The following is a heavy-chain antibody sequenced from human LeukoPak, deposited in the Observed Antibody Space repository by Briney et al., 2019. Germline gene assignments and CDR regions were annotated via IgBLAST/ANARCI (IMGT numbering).Heavy chain of an antibody. Sequence: PGGSLRLSCAGSGFIVSNSYMSWVRQAPGKGLEWLSVIYPAGNTNNADSVKGRFTISRHNSENTLYLQMSSLRAEDTAVYYCATTSQWRFESWGQGTLVTVSS. CDR2: IYPAGNT. V-gene: IGHV3-53*04. D-gene: IGHD6-19*01. CDR3: ATTSQWRFES. CDR1: GFIVSNSY. J-gene: IGHJ5*01.